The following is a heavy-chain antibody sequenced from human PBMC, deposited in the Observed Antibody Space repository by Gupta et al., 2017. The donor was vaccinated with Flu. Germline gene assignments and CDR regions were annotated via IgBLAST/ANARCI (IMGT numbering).Heavy chain of an antibody. CDR2: ISSSSSYI. CDR3: TRSFRQGVVSTYMDV. V-gene: IGHV3-21*01. D-gene: IGHD3-22*01. Sequence: EVQLVESGGGLVKPGGSLRLSCTASGFTFSTYSMNWVRQAPGKGLEWVSSISSSSSYIYYADVGKGRFTISRDNAKNALYLQKNSLREETTAVYYCTRSFRQGVVSTYMDVWGKGTTVTVSS. CDR1: GFTFSTYS. J-gene: IGHJ6*03.